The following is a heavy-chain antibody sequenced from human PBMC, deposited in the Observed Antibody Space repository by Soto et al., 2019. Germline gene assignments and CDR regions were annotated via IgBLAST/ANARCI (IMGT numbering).Heavy chain of an antibody. CDR2: IYVTGAV. CDR3: ARLRIATNNYKWFDP. Sequence: TMSHSWSVSDADINSGDYYWSWKNQVPGKGLEWIGHIYVTGAVDYNPSLRDRITISQDTSERQFSLNLRLVTAADTAVYYCARLRIATNNYKWFDPWGQGTLVSVSS. D-gene: IGHD2-21*01. CDR1: DADINSGDYY. J-gene: IGHJ5*02. V-gene: IGHV4-31*02.